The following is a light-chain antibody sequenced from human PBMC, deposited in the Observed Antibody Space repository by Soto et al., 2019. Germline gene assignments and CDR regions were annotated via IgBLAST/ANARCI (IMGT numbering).Light chain of an antibody. CDR2: GAS. V-gene: IGKV3-20*01. CDR1: QSVISSF. Sequence: TVLIHSPLPRYIPPGQKSTLKYMASQSVISSFLAWYQQKPGQAPRVLIYGASSRATGIPDRFSCSGSGTDFSLTISILEPEDFAVYFWQQYGSSPRLGQGTKVDI. CDR3: QQYGSSPR. J-gene: IGKJ1*01.